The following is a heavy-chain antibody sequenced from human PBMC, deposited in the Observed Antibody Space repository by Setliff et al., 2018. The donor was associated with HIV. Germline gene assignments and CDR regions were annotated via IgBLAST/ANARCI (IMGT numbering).Heavy chain of an antibody. CDR2: FYYSGTT. V-gene: IGHV4-39*02. D-gene: IGHD3-3*01. J-gene: IGHJ6*03. CDR1: GGSISSSSYY. CDR3: ARLTIFGVVMATYYMDV. Sequence: PSETLSLTCTVSGGSISSSSYYWGWIRQPPGKGLEWIGSFYYSGTTYYNPSLKSRVTISVDTSKNHFSLNLRSVTAADTAVYYCARLTIFGVVMATYYMDVWGKGTTVTVSS.